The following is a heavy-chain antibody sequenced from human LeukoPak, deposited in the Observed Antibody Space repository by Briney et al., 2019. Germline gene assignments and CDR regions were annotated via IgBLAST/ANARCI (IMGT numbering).Heavy chain of an antibody. CDR3: ARKGELRSYYYYYMDV. J-gene: IGHJ6*03. V-gene: IGHV3-48*03. Sequence: PGGSLRLSCAASGFTFSDYEMNWVRQAPGKGLEWLSHISISGTTIHYADSVKGRFTISRDNAKNSLYLQMNSLRAEDTAVYYCARKGELRSYYYYYMDVWGKGTTVTISS. CDR1: GFTFSDYE. CDR2: ISISGTTI. D-gene: IGHD1-26*01.